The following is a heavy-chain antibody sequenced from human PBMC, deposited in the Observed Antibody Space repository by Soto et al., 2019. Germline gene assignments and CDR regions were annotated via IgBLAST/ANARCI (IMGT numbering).Heavy chain of an antibody. Sequence: GGSLRLSCAASGFTFSNYWMHWVRQTPGKGLAWVSRINSDGSSTRYADSVKGRFTISRDNAKNTLYLQMNSLRAEDTAVYYCARDRGYYDSSGYYYFGAFDIWGQGTMVTVSS. CDR2: INSDGSST. CDR1: GFTFSNYW. CDR3: ARDRGYYDSSGYYYFGAFDI. V-gene: IGHV3-74*01. D-gene: IGHD3-22*01. J-gene: IGHJ3*02.